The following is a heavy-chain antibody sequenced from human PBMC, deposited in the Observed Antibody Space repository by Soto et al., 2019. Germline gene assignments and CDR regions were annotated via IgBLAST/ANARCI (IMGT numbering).Heavy chain of an antibody. Sequence: SETLSLTCAVYGVPFSGYYWSWIRQSPGKGLEWIGDINHIGNTNYNPSLKSRVAISVDTSKNQFSVKLTSVTAADTAVYYCARGTPYHRNDDWFDTWGQGTLVTVSS. CDR2: INHIGNT. CDR1: GVPFSGYY. V-gene: IGHV4-34*01. CDR3: ARGTPYHRNDDWFDT. J-gene: IGHJ5*02.